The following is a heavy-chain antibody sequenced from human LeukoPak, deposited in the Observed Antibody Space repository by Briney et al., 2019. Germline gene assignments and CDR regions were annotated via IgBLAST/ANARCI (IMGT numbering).Heavy chain of an antibody. Sequence: GGSLRLSCAASGLTLSGYWMHWVRQAPGKGLVWVSRINDDASSTSYADSVKGRFTISRDNAKSTLYLQMNSLRVEDTAVYYCARARGNTYGYFEYWGQGTLVTVSS. V-gene: IGHV3-74*01. CDR2: INDDASST. D-gene: IGHD5-18*01. CDR3: ARARGNTYGYFEY. CDR1: GLTLSGYW. J-gene: IGHJ4*02.